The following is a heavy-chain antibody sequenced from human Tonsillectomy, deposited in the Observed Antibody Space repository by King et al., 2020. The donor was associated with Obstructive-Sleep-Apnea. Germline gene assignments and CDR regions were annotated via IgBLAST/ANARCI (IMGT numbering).Heavy chain of an antibody. CDR3: AIVEVVTPSGAFDI. CDR2: INPNSGGT. D-gene: IGHD2-21*02. J-gene: IGHJ3*02. Sequence: VQLVQSGAEVKKPGASVKVSCKASGYTFTDYYIHWVRQAPGQGLEWMGWINPNSGGTNYAQKFQGWVTRTRDTSSSTAYMELSRLKSDDTAVYYCAIVEVVTPSGAFDIWGQGTMVTVSS. V-gene: IGHV1-2*04. CDR1: GYTFTDYY.